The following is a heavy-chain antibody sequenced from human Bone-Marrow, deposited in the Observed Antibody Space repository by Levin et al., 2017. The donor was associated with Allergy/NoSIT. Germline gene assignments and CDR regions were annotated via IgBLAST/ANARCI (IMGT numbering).Heavy chain of an antibody. Sequence: SETLSLTCTVHGGSFYDDYWTWIRQPPGRGLEWIGEISHSGSTNYSPSFRSRVAISVDTSMNQFSLKLSSVTAADTAVYYCASMHLHSYYMDVWGEGTTVTVSS. CDR2: ISHSGST. V-gene: IGHV4-34*01. CDR3: ASMHLHSYYMDV. CDR1: GGSFYDDY. J-gene: IGHJ6*03.